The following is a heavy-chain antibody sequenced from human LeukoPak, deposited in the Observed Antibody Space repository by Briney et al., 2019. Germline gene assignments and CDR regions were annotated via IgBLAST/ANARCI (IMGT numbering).Heavy chain of an antibody. CDR3: AGGVSHFDY. V-gene: IGHV3-30*02. D-gene: IGHD2-8*02. J-gene: IGHJ4*02. CDR1: GFTFSSYG. CDR2: IWYDGSNK. Sequence: GGSLRLSCAASGFTFSSYGMHWVRQAPGKGLEWVTFIWYDGSNKYYGDSVKGRFTISRDNSKNTLSLQMNSLRAEDTAVYYFAGGVSHFDYWGQGTLVTVSS.